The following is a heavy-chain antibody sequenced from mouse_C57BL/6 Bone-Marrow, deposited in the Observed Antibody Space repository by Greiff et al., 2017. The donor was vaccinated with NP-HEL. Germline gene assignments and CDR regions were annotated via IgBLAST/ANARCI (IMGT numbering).Heavy chain of an antibody. CDR3: ARDRGTTTVVAPYAMDY. Sequence: EVKLQESGPGLVKPSQSLSLTSSVTGYSITSGYYWNWIRQFPGNKLEWMGYISYDGSNNYNPSLKNRISITRDTSKNQFFLKLNSVTTEDTATYYCARDRGTTTVVAPYAMDYWGQGTSVTVSS. V-gene: IGHV3-6*01. J-gene: IGHJ4*01. D-gene: IGHD1-1*01. CDR2: ISYDGSN. CDR1: GYSITSGYY.